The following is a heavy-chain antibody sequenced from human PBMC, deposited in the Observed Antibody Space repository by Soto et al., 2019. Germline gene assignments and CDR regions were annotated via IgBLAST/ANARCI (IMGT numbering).Heavy chain of an antibody. CDR3: ASDDFVVRGVYYYYGMDV. Sequence: QAQLVQSGAEVKKPGASVKVSCKASGYTFSSYGITWVRQAPGQGLEWMAWISGYNGNTNYAQNLQGRVTMTTDTSTNTAYMELRSLRSDDTAVYYCASDDFVVRGVYYYYGMDVWGQGTTVTVSS. CDR1: GYTFSSYG. D-gene: IGHD3-10*01. J-gene: IGHJ6*02. CDR2: ISGYNGNT. V-gene: IGHV1-18*01.